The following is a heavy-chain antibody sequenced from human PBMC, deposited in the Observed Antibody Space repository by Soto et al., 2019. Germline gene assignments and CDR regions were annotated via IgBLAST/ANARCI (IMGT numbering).Heavy chain of an antibody. V-gene: IGHV4-39*01. CDR3: ARHVGKYISSILV. D-gene: IGHD6-6*01. Sequence: SETLSLTCTVSGGSISSSSYHWGWLRQPPGKGQVWIGSIYYSGSNYYNPSLKSRATISVDTSKNQFSLKLSSVTAADTAVYYCARHVGKYISSILVWGQGTLVTVSS. J-gene: IGHJ4*02. CDR2: IYYSGSN. CDR1: GGSISSSSYH.